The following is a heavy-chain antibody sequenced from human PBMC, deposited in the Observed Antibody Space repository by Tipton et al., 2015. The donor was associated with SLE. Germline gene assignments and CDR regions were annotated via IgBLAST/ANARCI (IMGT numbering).Heavy chain of an antibody. D-gene: IGHD6-13*01. CDR1: GFTFSSYA. J-gene: IGHJ4*02. CDR2: ISGSGGST. Sequence: LSLTCAASGFTFSSYAMSWVRQAPGKGLEWVSAISGSGGSTYYADSVKGRFTISRDNSKNTLYLQMNSLRAEDTAVYYCAKGCSSWYAGDCYDYWGQGTLVTVSS. CDR3: AKGCSSWYAGDCYDY. V-gene: IGHV3-23*01.